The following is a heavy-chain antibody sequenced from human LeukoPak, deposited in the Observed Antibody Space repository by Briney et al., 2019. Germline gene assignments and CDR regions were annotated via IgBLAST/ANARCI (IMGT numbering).Heavy chain of an antibody. J-gene: IGHJ4*02. V-gene: IGHV1-3*01. D-gene: IGHD3-10*01. Sequence: ASVKVSCKTSGYTFTTYSIHWVRQAPGQGLEWMAWVNVGNGNTKYSQNLQGRLTITTDTSASTAYMELSSLRSEDTALYFCARDLIVYGSGSYFDYWGQGTLVTVSS. CDR1: GYTFTTYS. CDR2: VNVGNGNT. CDR3: ARDLIVYGSGSYFDY.